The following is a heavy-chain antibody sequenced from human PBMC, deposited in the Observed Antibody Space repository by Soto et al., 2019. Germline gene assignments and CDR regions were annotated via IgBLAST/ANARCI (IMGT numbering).Heavy chain of an antibody. J-gene: IGHJ4*02. CDR2: ISYDGSNK. D-gene: IGHD2-2*01. CDR3: ARGPSSLTRFDY. V-gene: IGHV3-30-3*01. CDR1: GFTFSSYA. Sequence: VGSLRLSCAASGFTFSSYAMHWVRQAPGKGLEWVAVISYDGSNKYYADSVKGRFTISRDNSKNTLYLQMNSLRAEDTAVYHCARGPSSLTRFDYWGQGTLVTVSS.